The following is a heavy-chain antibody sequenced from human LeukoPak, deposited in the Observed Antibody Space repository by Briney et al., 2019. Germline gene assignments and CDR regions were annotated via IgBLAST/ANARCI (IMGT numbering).Heavy chain of an antibody. CDR3: ARGDSSGYSSYYYYGMDV. Sequence: GASVKVSCKASGGTFSSYGISWVRQAPGQGLEWMGWISAYNGNTNYAQKLQGRVTMTTDTSTSTAYMELRSLRSDDTAVYYCARGDSSGYSSYYYYGMDVWGQGTTVTVSS. CDR1: GGTFSSYG. D-gene: IGHD3-22*01. J-gene: IGHJ6*02. CDR2: ISAYNGNT. V-gene: IGHV1-18*01.